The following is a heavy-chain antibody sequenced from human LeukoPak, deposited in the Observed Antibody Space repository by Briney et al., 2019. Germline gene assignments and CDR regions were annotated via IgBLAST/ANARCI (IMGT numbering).Heavy chain of an antibody. J-gene: IGHJ5*02. CDR3: ARGGTTVTPGLLWFDP. CDR1: GGSISRYY. CDR2: IYYSGST. Sequence: SETLSLTCTVSGGSISRYYWSWIRQPPGKGPEWIGYIYYSGSTKYNPSLKSRVTISVDTSKNQFSLKLSSVTAADTAVYYCARGGTTVTPGLLWFDPWGQGTLVTVSS. V-gene: IGHV4-59*01. D-gene: IGHD4-17*01.